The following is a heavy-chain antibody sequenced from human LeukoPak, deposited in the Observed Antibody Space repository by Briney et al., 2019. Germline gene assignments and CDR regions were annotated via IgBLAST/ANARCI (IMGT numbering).Heavy chain of an antibody. CDR3: AITREYSSGWYGYFGS. CDR1: GGSFSGYY. D-gene: IGHD6-19*01. CDR2: INHSGST. J-gene: IGHJ4*02. V-gene: IGHV4-34*01. Sequence: SETLSLTCAVYGGSFSGYYWSWIRQPPGKGLEWIGEINHSGSTNYNPSLKSRVTISVDTSKNQFSLKLSSVTAADTAVYYCAITREYSSGWYGYFGSWGQGTLVTVSS.